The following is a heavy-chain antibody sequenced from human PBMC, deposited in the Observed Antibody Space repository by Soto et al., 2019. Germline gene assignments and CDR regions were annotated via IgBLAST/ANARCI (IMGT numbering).Heavy chain of an antibody. CDR3: ARYRVRGYYYYGMDV. D-gene: IGHD3-16*02. CDR2: IIPIFGTA. J-gene: IGHJ6*02. CDR1: GGTFSSYA. Sequence: QVQLVQSGAEVKKPGSSVKVSCKASGGTFSSYAVSWVRQAPGQGLEWMGGIIPIFGTANYAQQFQGRVTITADESTSTAYMGLSSLRSEDTAVYYCARYRVRGYYYYGMDVWGQGTTVTVSS. V-gene: IGHV1-69*12.